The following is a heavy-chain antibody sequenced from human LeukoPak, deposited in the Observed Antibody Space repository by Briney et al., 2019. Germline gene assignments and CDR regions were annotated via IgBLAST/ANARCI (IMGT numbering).Heavy chain of an antibody. V-gene: IGHV1-2*06. Sequence: ASVKVSCKASGYTFTDYYIHWVRQAPGQGLEWMGRINPNSGGTNYAQKFQGRVTMTSDTSISTAYMELSRLRSDDTAVYYCARDRRLDGYDDYYYYGMDVWGQGTTVTVSS. D-gene: IGHD5-12*01. CDR2: INPNSGGT. J-gene: IGHJ6*02. CDR3: ARDRRLDGYDDYYYYGMDV. CDR1: GYTFTDYY.